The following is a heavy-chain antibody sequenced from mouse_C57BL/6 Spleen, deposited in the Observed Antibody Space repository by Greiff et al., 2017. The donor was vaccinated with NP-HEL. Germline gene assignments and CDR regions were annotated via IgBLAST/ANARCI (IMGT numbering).Heavy chain of an antibody. V-gene: IGHV1-26*01. CDR1: GYTFTDYY. CDR2: INPNNGGT. Sequence: EVQLHQSGPELVKPGASVKISCKASGYTFTDYYMNWVKQSHGKSLEWIGDINPNNGGTSYNQKFKGKATLTVDKSSSTAYMELRSLTSEDSAVYYCARSDQTYYDRDFDCWGQGTTLTVSS. CDR3: ARSDQTYYDRDFDC. J-gene: IGHJ2*01. D-gene: IGHD2-10*01.